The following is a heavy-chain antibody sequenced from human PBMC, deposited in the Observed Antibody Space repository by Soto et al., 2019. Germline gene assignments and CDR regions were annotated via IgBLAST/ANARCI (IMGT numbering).Heavy chain of an antibody. J-gene: IGHJ4*02. CDR1: GFSFSIAW. D-gene: IGHD3-16*01. CDR2: VKSRSSGGTV. V-gene: IGHV3-15*01. CDR3: VADVAEVGKGELDY. Sequence: EVQVMESGGGLVESGGSLRLSCTASGFSFSIAWMTWVRQAPGKGLEWLGRVKSRSSGGTVDYAAPVKGRFTISRDDSKNTVILQKNSLKMEDTAVYYCVADVAEVGKGELDYWGRGALVTVSS.